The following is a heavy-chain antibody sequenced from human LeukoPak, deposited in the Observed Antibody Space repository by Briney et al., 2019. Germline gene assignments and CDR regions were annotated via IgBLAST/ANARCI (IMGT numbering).Heavy chain of an antibody. CDR1: GFTFSSYG. Sequence: GGSLRLSCAASGFTFSSYGMHWVRQAPGKGLEWVAVIWYDGSNKYYADSVKGRFTISRDNSKNTLYLQVNSLRAEDTAVYYCARGITGTTGFDYWGQGTLVTVSS. V-gene: IGHV3-33*01. J-gene: IGHJ4*02. CDR3: ARGITGTTGFDY. D-gene: IGHD1-7*01. CDR2: IWYDGSNK.